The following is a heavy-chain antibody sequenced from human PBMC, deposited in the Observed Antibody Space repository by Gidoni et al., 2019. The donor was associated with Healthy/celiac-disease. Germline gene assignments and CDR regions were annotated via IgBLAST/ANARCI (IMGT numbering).Heavy chain of an antibody. CDR2: IDPSDSYT. CDR3: ARRGRSPDHDAFDI. D-gene: IGHD6-19*01. J-gene: IGHJ3*02. V-gene: IGHV5-10-1*01. Sequence: VQLVQSGAEVNKPGESLRISCKGSGYSLTSYWISWVRQMPVKGLEWMGRIDPSDSYTNDSPSFQGHVTILADKSISTAYLQWSSLKASDTAMYYCARRGRSPDHDAFDIWGQGTMVTVSS. CDR1: GYSLTSYW.